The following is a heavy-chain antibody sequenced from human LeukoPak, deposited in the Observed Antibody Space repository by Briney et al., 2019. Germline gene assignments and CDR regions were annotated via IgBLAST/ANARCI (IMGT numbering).Heavy chain of an antibody. J-gene: IGHJ6*02. Sequence: GGSLRHSCAASGFTFSSYAMSWVRQAPGKGLEWVSVISGSGGSTYYADSVKGRFTISRDNSKNTVHLQMNSLGAEDTAVYYCAKDLYSNYVFYYYGIDVWGQGTTVTVSS. V-gene: IGHV3-23*01. D-gene: IGHD4-11*01. CDR3: AKDLYSNYVFYYYGIDV. CDR2: ISGSGGST. CDR1: GFTFSSYA.